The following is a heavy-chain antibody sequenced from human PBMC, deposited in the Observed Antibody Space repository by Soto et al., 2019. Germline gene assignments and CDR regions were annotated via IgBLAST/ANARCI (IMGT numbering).Heavy chain of an antibody. Sequence: GGSLRLSCAASGFTFSSYAMHWVRQAPGKGLEWVAVISYDGSNKYYADSVKGRFTISRDNSKNTLYLQMNSLRAEDTAVYYCARDRDLPSGSYLDYWGQGTLVTVSS. V-gene: IGHV3-30-3*01. CDR2: ISYDGSNK. J-gene: IGHJ4*02. CDR3: ARDRDLPSGSYLDY. CDR1: GFTFSSYA. D-gene: IGHD1-26*01.